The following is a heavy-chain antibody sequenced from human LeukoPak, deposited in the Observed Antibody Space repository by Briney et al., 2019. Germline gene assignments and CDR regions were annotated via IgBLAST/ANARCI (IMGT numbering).Heavy chain of an antibody. J-gene: IGHJ4*02. D-gene: IGHD5-12*01. CDR2: YTGTT. Sequence: YTGTTKYNPSLKSRVTISVDTSKNQFSLKLSSVTAADTAVYYCARAPWLRYTFDYWGQGTLVTVSS. V-gene: IGHV4-59*12. CDR3: ARAPWLRYTFDY.